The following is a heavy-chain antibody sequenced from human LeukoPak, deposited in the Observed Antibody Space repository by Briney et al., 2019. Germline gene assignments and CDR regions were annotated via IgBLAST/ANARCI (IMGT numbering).Heavy chain of an antibody. CDR3: ARASSRTGYSQYYFDY. CDR2: IYYSGST. Sequence: PSETLSLTCTVSGGSISSYYWSWIRQPPGKGLEWIGYIYYSGSTNYNPSLKSRVTISVDTSKNQFSLKLSSVTAEDTAVYYCARASSRTGYSQYYFDYWGQGTLVTVSS. D-gene: IGHD3/OR15-3a*01. V-gene: IGHV4-59*01. CDR1: GGSISSYY. J-gene: IGHJ4*02.